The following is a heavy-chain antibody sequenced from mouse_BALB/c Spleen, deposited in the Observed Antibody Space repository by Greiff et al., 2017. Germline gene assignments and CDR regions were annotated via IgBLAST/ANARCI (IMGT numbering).Heavy chain of an antibody. CDR2: IHYSGST. J-gene: IGHJ3*01. CDR1: GYSITSGYS. V-gene: IGHV3-1*02. Sequence: DVKLQESGPDLVKPSQSLSLTCTVTGYSITSGYSWHWIRQFPGNKLEWMGYIHYSGSTNYNPSLKSRISITRDTSKNQFFLQLNSVTTEDTATYYCAREENLGRGFAYWGQGTLVTVSA. CDR3: AREENLGRGFAY. D-gene: IGHD4-1*01.